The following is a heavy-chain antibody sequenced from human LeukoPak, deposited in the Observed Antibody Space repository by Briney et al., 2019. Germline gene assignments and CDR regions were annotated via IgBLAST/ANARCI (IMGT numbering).Heavy chain of an antibody. V-gene: IGHV4-59*08. D-gene: IGHD4-17*01. CDR3: ARRGGFDGDYGWYFDL. Sequence: PSETLSLTCTASGGSISSYYWSWIRQPPGKGLEWIGYIYYSGSTNYNPSLKSRVTISVDTSTNQFSLQLSSVTAADTAVYYCARRGGFDGDYGWYFDLWGRGTLVTVSS. CDR2: IYYSGST. CDR1: GGSISSYY. J-gene: IGHJ2*01.